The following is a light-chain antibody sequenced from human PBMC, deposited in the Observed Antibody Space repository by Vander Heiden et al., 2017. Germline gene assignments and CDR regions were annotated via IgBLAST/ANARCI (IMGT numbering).Light chain of an antibody. CDR2: TAS. CDR3: QQSYSTPLT. CDR1: QSISSF. V-gene: IGKV1-39*01. Sequence: DIQMTQSPSSLSASVGGRVTLTCRASQSISSFLNWYQQRPGKAPKLLIYTASSLQSGVPSRFSGSGSGTDFTLTISSLQPEEFATYYCQQSYSTPLTFGGGTKVQIK. J-gene: IGKJ4*01.